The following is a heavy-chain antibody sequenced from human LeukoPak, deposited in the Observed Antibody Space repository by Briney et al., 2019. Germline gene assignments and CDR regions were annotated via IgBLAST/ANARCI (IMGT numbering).Heavy chain of an antibody. CDR3: ARADYGSGSYYNVCYDY. V-gene: IGHV3-21*01. J-gene: IGHJ4*02. CDR2: ISSSSYI. D-gene: IGHD3-10*01. CDR1: GFTFSSYS. Sequence: GGSQRLSCAASGFTFSSYSMNWVRQAPGKGLEWVSSISSSSYIYYADSVKGRFTISRDNAKNSLYLQMNSLRAEDTAVYYCARADYGSGSYYNVCYDYWGQGTLVTVSS.